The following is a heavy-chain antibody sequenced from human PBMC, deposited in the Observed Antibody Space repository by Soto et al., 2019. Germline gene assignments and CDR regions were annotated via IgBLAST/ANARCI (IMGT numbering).Heavy chain of an antibody. J-gene: IGHJ4*02. CDR2: IIPIFGTA. Sequence: SGKVCCEASAGTFSSYAISWVRQAPGQGLEWMGGIIPIFGTANYAQKFQGRVTITADESTSTAYMELSSLRSEDTAVYYCARDSRPPYGSGSYYFDYWGQGTLVTVSS. D-gene: IGHD3-10*01. V-gene: IGHV1-69*01. CDR1: AGTFSSYA. CDR3: ARDSRPPYGSGSYYFDY.